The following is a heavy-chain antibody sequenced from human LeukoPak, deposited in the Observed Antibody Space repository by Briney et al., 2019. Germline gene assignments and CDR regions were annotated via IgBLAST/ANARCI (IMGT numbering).Heavy chain of an antibody. CDR3: ARLVIYGSGGYYFDY. CDR2: IYPGDSDT. J-gene: IGHJ4*02. D-gene: IGHD3-10*01. V-gene: IGHV5-51*01. CDR1: GYSFINYW. Sequence: PGESLKISCKGSGYSFINYWIGGVRQMPGKGLEWMGIIYPGDSDTKYSPSFQGQVTISADKSISAAYLQWSSLKASDTAVYYYARLVIYGSGGYYFDYWGQGTLVTVSS.